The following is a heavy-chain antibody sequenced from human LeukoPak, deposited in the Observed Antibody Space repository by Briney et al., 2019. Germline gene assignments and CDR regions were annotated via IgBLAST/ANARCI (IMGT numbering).Heavy chain of an antibody. Sequence: GGSLRLSCAASGFTFSSYAMHWVRQAPGKGLEYVSAITTNGGSTYYADSVKGRFTISRDNSKNTLYLQMGSLRAEDTAVYYCARVDTNGYYDYWGQGTLVTVSS. CDR1: GFTFSSYA. V-gene: IGHV3-64*02. CDR3: ARVDTNGYYDY. D-gene: IGHD2-8*01. CDR2: ITTNGGST. J-gene: IGHJ4*02.